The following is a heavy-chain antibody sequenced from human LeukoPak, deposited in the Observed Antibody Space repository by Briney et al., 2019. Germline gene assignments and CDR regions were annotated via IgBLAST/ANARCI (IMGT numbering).Heavy chain of an antibody. CDR1: GYTFTGYY. CDR2: TSADNGNT. Sequence: GASVKVSCKASGYTFTGYYMHWVRQAPGQGLEWMGWTSADNGNTNYAQKVQGRVTMTTDTSTSTAYMELRSLRSDDTAVYYCARGSRNALFDYWGQGTLVTVSS. CDR3: ARGSRNALFDY. V-gene: IGHV1-18*04. J-gene: IGHJ4*02.